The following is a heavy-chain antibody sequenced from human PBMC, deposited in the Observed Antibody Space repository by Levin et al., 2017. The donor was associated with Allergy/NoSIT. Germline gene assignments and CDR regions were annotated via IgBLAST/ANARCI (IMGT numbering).Heavy chain of an antibody. J-gene: IGHJ3*02. CDR2: INHSGST. V-gene: IGHV4-34*01. D-gene: IGHD3-16*02. CDR1: WGSFSDHY. Sequence: SQTLSLPCAVYWGSFSDHYWSWIRPVPGRGLEWIGEINHSGSTDYNPSLKSRLTISVDTSKNQYSLKLSSVTAADTAVYYCARRDYIWGGYRHRAFDIWGQGTMVTVSS. CDR3: ARRDYIWGGYRHRAFDI.